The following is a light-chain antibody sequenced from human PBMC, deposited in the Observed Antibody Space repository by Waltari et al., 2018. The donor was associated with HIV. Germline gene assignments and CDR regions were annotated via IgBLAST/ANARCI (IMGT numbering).Light chain of an antibody. Sequence: DIVMTQTPLSSHVTLGQPASIPCRSSQSLVRSDGDSYLSWLHQRPGQPPKVLIYKTSNRFSGVPDRFSGSGAGTDFTLTISRVEAEDVGIYYCMQTTQFPLTFGGGTKVEIK. V-gene: IGKV2-24*01. CDR2: KTS. CDR1: QSLVRSDGDSY. CDR3: MQTTQFPLT. J-gene: IGKJ4*01.